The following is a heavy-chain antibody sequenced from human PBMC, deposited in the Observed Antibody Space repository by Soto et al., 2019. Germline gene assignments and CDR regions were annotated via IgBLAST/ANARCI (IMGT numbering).Heavy chain of an antibody. CDR3: ARTSSTVTTLDY. J-gene: IGHJ4*02. CDR2: IYHSGST. CDR1: GGSISSGGYS. Sequence: QLQLQESGSGLVKPSQTLSLTCAVSGGSISSGGYSWSWIRQPPGKGLEWIGYIYHSGSTYYNPYLKCQVTISVDRSKTQVSLKLSSVTAADTAVNYCARTSSTVTTLDYWGQGTLVTVSS. D-gene: IGHD4-17*01. V-gene: IGHV4-30-2*01.